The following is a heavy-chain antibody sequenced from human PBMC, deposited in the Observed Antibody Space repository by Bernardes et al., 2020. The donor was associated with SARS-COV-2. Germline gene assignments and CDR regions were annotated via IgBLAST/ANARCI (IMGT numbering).Heavy chain of an antibody. CDR3: AREGSCSGGTCYGGRGFWYFDL. J-gene: IGHJ2*01. D-gene: IGHD2-15*01. CDR2: INSDGSST. CDR1: GFTLSTYW. V-gene: IGHV3-74*01. Sequence: GGSLRLSCAASGFTLSTYWMLWVRQAPGKGLVWVSRINSDGSSTSYADSVKGRFTISRDNAKNTLYLQMNSLGADDTAVYYCAREGSCSGGTCYGGRGFWYFDLWGRGNLVAVSS.